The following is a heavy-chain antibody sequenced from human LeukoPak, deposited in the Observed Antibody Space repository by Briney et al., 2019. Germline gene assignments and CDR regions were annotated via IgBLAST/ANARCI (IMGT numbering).Heavy chain of an antibody. D-gene: IGHD6-6*01. CDR2: ISSNGATT. CDR1: GFTFNRFY. CDR3: VKGRSIAAPNNDFFDS. V-gene: IGHV3-64D*06. Sequence: PGGSLRLSCSASGFTFNRFYLHWVRQAPGKGLEFVSHISSNGATTYYGDSVKGRFTISRDNSKNTLYLQMSSLKADDTAVYYCVKGRSIAAPNNDFFDSWGQGALVTVSS. J-gene: IGHJ4*02.